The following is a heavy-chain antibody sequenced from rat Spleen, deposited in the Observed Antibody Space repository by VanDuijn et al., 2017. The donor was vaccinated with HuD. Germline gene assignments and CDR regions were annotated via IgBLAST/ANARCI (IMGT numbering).Heavy chain of an antibody. D-gene: IGHD1-2*01. CDR2: ISYDGSST. CDR3: ARHGYSSYTYWYFDF. V-gene: IGHV5-29*01. J-gene: IGHJ1*01. CDR1: GFTFSDYY. Sequence: EVQLVESDGGLVQPGRSLKFSCAASGFTFSDYYMAWVRQAPTKGLEWVATISYDGSSTYYRDSVKGRFTISRDNAKSTLYLQMNSLRSEDTATYYCARHGYSSYTYWYFDFWGPGTMVTVSS.